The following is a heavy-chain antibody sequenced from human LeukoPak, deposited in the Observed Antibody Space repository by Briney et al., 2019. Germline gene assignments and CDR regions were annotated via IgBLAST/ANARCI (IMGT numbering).Heavy chain of an antibody. CDR1: VGSFSGYY. D-gene: IGHD2-2*01. CDR3: ARAPAGWIAKALTYFGY. V-gene: IGHV4-34*01. CDR2: INHSGST. Sequence: SETLSLTCAFYVGSFSGYYWSWIRQPPGKGLEWIGEINHSGSTNYNPSLNSRVSISVDTSKNQFSLTLSSVTAADTAVYYCARAPAGWIAKALTYFGYWGQGTLVTVSS. J-gene: IGHJ4*02.